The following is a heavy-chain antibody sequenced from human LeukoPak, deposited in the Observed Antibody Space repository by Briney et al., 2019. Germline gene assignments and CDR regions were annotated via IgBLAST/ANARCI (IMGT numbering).Heavy chain of an antibody. CDR3: ARGSGSATSFDY. CDR1: GGSISSYY. V-gene: IGHV4-59*01. D-gene: IGHD1-26*01. J-gene: IGHJ4*02. CDR2: IYYSGST. Sequence: SETLSLTCTVSGGSISSYYWSWIRKPPGKGLEWIGYIYYSGSTNYNPSLKSRVTISVDTSKNQFSLKLSSVTAADTAVYYCARGSGSATSFDYWGQGTLVTVSS.